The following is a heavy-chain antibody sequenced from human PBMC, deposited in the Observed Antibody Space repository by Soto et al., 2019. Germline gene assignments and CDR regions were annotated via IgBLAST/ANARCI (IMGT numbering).Heavy chain of an antibody. J-gene: IGHJ6*02. D-gene: IGHD5-12*01. CDR2: ISYDGSNK. Sequence: QVQLVESGGGVVQPGRSLRLSCAASGFTFSSYAMHWVRQAPGKGLEWVAVISYDGSNKYYADSVKGRFTISRDNSKNAPYQQKXSLRAEDTAVYYCARDRYSGYDPEQIHYYYYGMDVWGQGTTVTVSS. CDR3: ARDRYSGYDPEQIHYYYYGMDV. V-gene: IGHV3-30-3*01. CDR1: GFTFSSYA.